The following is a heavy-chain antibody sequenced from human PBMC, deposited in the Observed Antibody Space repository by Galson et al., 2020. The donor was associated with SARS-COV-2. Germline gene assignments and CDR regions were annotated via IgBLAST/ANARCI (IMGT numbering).Heavy chain of an antibody. J-gene: IGHJ4*02. V-gene: IGHV4-59*08. CDR1: GGSIYNYY. Sequence: SETLSLTCTISGGSIYNYYWRWIRQPPGKGLEWIAFISYSAHTNYSPSIKSRLTISVDTYKNQFSLKVGSVTAADTAIYYCARHAPYCTGGSCESDFDYWGQGVLVTVSS. D-gene: IGHD2-15*01. CDR3: ARHAPYCTGGSCESDFDY. CDR2: ISYSAHT.